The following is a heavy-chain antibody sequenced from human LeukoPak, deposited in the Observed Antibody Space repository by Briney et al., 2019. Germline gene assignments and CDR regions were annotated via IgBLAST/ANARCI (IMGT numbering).Heavy chain of an antibody. CDR3: ARGFCSGGSCYLFDS. J-gene: IGHJ4*02. CDR1: GGSISGSY. Sequence: SETLSLTCTVSGGSISGSYWSWIRQPAGKGLEWIGRIYSSGSTNYNPSLKSRVTRSVDTSKNHVSLKLNSVTAADTAVYYCARGFCSGGSCYLFDSGGQGTLVTVSS. V-gene: IGHV4-4*07. D-gene: IGHD2-15*01. CDR2: IYSSGST.